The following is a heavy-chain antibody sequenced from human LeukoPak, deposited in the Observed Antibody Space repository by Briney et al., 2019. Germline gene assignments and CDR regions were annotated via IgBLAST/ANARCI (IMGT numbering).Heavy chain of an antibody. J-gene: IGHJ4*02. CDR1: GFSLSTSGVG. CDR3: AHILSWGSGYYYGGFDY. CDR2: IYWDDDK. V-gene: IGHV2-5*02. Sequence: SGPTLVNPTQTLTLTCTFSGFSLSTSGVGVGWIRQPPGKALEWLALIYWDDDKRYSPSLKSRLTITKDTSKNQVVLTMTNMDPVDTATYYCAHILSWGSGYYYGGFDYWGQGTLVTVSS. D-gene: IGHD3-22*01.